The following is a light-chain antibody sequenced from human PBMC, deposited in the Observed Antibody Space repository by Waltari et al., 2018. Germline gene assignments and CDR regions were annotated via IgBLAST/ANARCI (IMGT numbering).Light chain of an antibody. J-gene: IGKJ1*01. V-gene: IGKV3-15*01. CDR2: DAS. Sequence: IVMTQSQATLYGSPGERVALSFRASQTVSGNLAWYQQNPGQAPRLLSYDASTRATGVPPRFSGSGSGTEFTLTISSLQPEDFAVYYCQQYSNWPLQFGQGTKVGVK. CDR1: QTVSGN. CDR3: QQYSNWPLQ.